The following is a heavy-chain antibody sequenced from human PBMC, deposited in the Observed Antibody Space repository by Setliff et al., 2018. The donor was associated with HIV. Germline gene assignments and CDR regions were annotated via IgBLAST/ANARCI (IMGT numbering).Heavy chain of an antibody. Sequence: SGPTLVNPTLTLTLTCTFPGFSLSISGVGVGWIRQPPGKALEWLALIYWNDEKRYSPSLKSRLTITKDTSKNQVVLTITNMDPVDTATYYCAPGNSITVFGVVAYFDYWGQGALVTVSS. CDR3: APGNSITVFGVVAYFDY. V-gene: IGHV2-5*01. CDR1: GFSLSISGVG. J-gene: IGHJ4*02. D-gene: IGHD3-3*01. CDR2: IYWNDEK.